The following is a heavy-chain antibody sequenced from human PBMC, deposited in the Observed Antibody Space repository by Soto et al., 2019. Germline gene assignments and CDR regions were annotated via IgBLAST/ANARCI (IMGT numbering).Heavy chain of an antibody. Sequence: SVKGSCKTSGVTFSTFGLSWLRQAPGQGLEWMGGIIPFFGTAEYSQKFEDRITITADESTNTVYMDLRSLTSEDTAIYYCARTAPMDAGDKYYYDFWGQGALVTVSS. J-gene: IGHJ4*02. CDR3: ARTAPMDAGDKYYYDF. D-gene: IGHD3-16*01. CDR2: IIPFFGTA. CDR1: GVTFSTFG. V-gene: IGHV1-69*13.